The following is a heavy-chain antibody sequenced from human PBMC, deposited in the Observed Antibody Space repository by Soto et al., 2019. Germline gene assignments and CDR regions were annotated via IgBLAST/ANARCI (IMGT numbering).Heavy chain of an antibody. CDR2: IIPMFGTA. J-gene: IGHJ4*02. CDR3: ASGIQLWLRRINNGYSG. Sequence: QVQLVQSGAGVKKPESSVKVSCKAPGGTFSTYAISWVRQAPGQGLEWMGGIIPMFGTANYAQRFQDRVTVTADESTKTVYMELSSLRSEDTAVYFCASGIQLWLRRINNGYSGWGQGTLVTVSS. D-gene: IGHD5-18*01. CDR1: GGTFSTYA. V-gene: IGHV1-69*12.